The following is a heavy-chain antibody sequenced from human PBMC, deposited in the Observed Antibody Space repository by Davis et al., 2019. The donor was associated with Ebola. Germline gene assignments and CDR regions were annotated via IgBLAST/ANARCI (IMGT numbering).Heavy chain of an antibody. Sequence: GGSLRLSCKASGYSFTNYWIGWVRQMPGKGLEWIGILYPGASNTKYSPSFRGQVTVPADKSISTAYLQWSSLKASDTAMYYCARLPWGTVAGLDSWGQGTLVTVSS. D-gene: IGHD3-16*01. CDR3: ARLPWGTVAGLDS. J-gene: IGHJ4*02. CDR2: LYPGASNT. V-gene: IGHV5-51*01. CDR1: GYSFTNYW.